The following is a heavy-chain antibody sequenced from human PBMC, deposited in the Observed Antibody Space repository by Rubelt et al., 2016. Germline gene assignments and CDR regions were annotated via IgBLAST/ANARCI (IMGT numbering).Heavy chain of an antibody. D-gene: IGHD5-24*01. V-gene: IGHV3-66*01. CDR2: IYSGGAT. Sequence: GGGLVQPGGSLRLSCAASGFTVSSNYMSWVRQAPGKGLEWVSLIYSGGATYYADSVKGRFTISRDNSENTLYLQMNNLGAEDTAVYYCAKDRAYKQNWYFDLWGRGTLVTVSS. CDR1: GFTVSSNY. CDR3: AKDRAYKQNWYFDL. J-gene: IGHJ2*01.